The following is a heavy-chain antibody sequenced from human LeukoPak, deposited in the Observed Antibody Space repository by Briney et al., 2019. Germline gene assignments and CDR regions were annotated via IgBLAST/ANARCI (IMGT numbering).Heavy chain of an antibody. J-gene: IGHJ6*03. CDR2: IIPIFGTA. CDR1: GGTFSSYA. Sequence: GASVKVSCKASGGTFSSYAISWVRQAPGQGLEWMGGIIPIFGTANYAQKFQGRVTITADKSTSTAYMELSSLRSEDTAVYYCAASIAAPGSDHYYYFYMDVWGTGTTVTISS. CDR3: AASIAAPGSDHYYYFYMDV. D-gene: IGHD6-13*01. V-gene: IGHV1-69*06.